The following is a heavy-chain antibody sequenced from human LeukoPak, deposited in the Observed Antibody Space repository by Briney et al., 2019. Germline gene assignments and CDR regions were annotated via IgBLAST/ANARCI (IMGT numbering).Heavy chain of an antibody. Sequence: PPETLSLTCTVSGGSLSSYYWSWIRQPQGKGLEWIGYIYYSGSTNYNPSSKSRVTISVDTSKNQFSLKLSSVTAADTAVYYCARVLWVRGVIYYYYMDVWGKGTTVTVSS. CDR2: IYYSGST. CDR3: ARVLWVRGVIYYYYMDV. V-gene: IGHV4-59*01. D-gene: IGHD3-10*01. CDR1: GGSLSSYY. J-gene: IGHJ6*03.